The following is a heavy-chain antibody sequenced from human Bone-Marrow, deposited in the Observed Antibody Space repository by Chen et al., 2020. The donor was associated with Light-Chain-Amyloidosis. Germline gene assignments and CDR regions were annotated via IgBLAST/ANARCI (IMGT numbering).Heavy chain of an antibody. V-gene: IGHV3-23*04. CDR2: VSGSTVST. J-gene: IGHJ4*02. CDR1: GFNFSSFG. CDR3: TRKGGYFDF. Sequence: EVQLVESGGGLVQPGGSLRLPCATPGFNFSSFGMSWVRQAPGKGLEWVSTVSGSTVSTYYAGAVKGRFIISRDNSKSTLYLQMNSLRAGDTAVYFCTRKGGYFDFWGQGSLVTVSS. D-gene: IGHD3-10*01.